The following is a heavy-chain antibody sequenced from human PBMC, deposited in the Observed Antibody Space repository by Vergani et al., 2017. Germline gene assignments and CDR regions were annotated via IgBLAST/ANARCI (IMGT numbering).Heavy chain of an antibody. J-gene: IGHJ4*02. V-gene: IGHV4-31*03. CDR3: ARMGGYDEGDAFRIGYFDS. D-gene: IGHD3-22*01. CDR2: IYSTWST. CDR1: GDSISSGVYY. Sequence: QVQLQESCPGLVKPSQTLSLTCSVSGDSISSGVYYWNWIRQHPGKGLEWIGYIYSTWSTHHNPSLRRRINMSVDTSKNQFSLKLNSVTAADTAMYYCARMGGYDEGDAFRIGYFDSWGPGILVTVSS.